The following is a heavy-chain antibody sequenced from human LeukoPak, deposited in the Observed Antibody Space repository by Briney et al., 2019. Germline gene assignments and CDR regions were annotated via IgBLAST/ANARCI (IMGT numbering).Heavy chain of an antibody. CDR3: ARGYFLLAATTGFDP. V-gene: IGHV4-39*07. CDR1: GGSISSGDYY. J-gene: IGHJ5*02. Sequence: SETLSLTCTVSGGSISSGDYYWSWIRQPPGKGLEWIGEIYYSGGTNYNPSLKSRVTISVDKSKNRFSLKLSSVTAADTAVYYCARGYFLLAATTGFDPWGQGTLVTVSS. D-gene: IGHD1-26*01. CDR2: IYYSGGT.